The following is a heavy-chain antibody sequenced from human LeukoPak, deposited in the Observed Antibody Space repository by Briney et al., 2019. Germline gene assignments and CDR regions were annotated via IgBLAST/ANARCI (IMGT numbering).Heavy chain of an antibody. V-gene: IGHV4-30-4*01. CDR3: ARDIGFGVLRSFDP. D-gene: IGHD3-10*01. J-gene: IGHJ5*02. CDR1: GGSISSGDYY. Sequence: SETLSLTCTVSGGSISSGDYYWSWIRQPPGKGLEWIGYIYYSGSTYYNTSLKSRVTISVDTSKNQFSLKLSSVTAAETAVYYCARDIGFGVLRSFDPWGQGTLVTVSS. CDR2: IYYSGST.